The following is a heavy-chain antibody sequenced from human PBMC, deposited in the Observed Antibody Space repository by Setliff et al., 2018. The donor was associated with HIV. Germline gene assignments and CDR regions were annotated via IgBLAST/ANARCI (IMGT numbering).Heavy chain of an antibody. Sequence: SETLSLTCAVYGGSLSGYYWSWIRQPPGKGLEWIGEIDHRGSTNYNPSLKSRVTISVDTSKKQFSLKLSSVTAADTAVYYCARVYYYDSSGYSEPYYMDVWGKGTTVTVSS. CDR3: ARVYYYDSSGYSEPYYMDV. D-gene: IGHD3-22*01. V-gene: IGHV4-34*01. J-gene: IGHJ6*03. CDR2: IDHRGST. CDR1: GGSLSGYY.